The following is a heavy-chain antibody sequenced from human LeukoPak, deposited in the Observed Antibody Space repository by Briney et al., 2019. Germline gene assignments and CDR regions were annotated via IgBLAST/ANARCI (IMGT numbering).Heavy chain of an antibody. CDR3: AKWGDYDVLTGYYVSDY. Sequence: GGSPRLSCAASGFIFSNYAMSWVRQAPGKGLEWVSAITGSGGSTYYADSVKGRFTISRDNSKNTLYLQMNSLRAEDTAVYYCAKWGDYDVLTGYYVSDYWGQGTLVTVSS. V-gene: IGHV3-23*01. CDR2: ITGSGGST. CDR1: GFIFSNYA. J-gene: IGHJ4*02. D-gene: IGHD3-9*01.